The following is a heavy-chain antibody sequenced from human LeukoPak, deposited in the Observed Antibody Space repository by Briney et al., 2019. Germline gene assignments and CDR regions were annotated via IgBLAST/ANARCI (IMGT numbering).Heavy chain of an antibody. D-gene: IGHD6-19*01. CDR1: GFTFSSYG. V-gene: IGHV3-15*01. CDR2: VKSKSDGGTI. Sequence: PGRSLRLSCAASGFTFSSYGMHWVRQAPGKGLEWVGRVKSKSDGGTIDYGAPVKGRFTISRDDSKNMLYLQMNSLQTEDTAVYYCTTDRGIAVRPLFDYWGQGTLVTVSS. CDR3: TTDRGIAVRPLFDY. J-gene: IGHJ4*02.